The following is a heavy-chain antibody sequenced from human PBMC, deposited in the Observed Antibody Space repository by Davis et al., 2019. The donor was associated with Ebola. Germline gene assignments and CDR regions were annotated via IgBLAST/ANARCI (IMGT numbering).Heavy chain of an antibody. J-gene: IGHJ4*02. CDR3: ARRGRYCSGGSCFHFDY. CDR1: GYSFTTYW. CDR2: IYPGGSDT. Sequence: GGSLRLSCKVSGYSFTTYWIGWVRQMPGKGLEWMGIIYPGGSDTRYSPSFQGQVTISADKSISTAYLQWSSLKASDTAMYYCARRGRYCSGGSCFHFDYWGQGTLVTVSS. D-gene: IGHD2-15*01. V-gene: IGHV5-51*01.